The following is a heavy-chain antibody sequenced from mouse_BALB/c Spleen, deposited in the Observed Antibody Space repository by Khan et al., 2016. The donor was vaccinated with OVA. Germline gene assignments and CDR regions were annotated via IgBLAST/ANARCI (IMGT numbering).Heavy chain of an antibody. CDR1: GFSLSSFG. J-gene: IGHJ2*01. CDR3: ARDGYDFDY. CDR2: IWAGGDT. V-gene: IGHV2-9*02. D-gene: IGHD2-2*01. Sequence: QVQLKESGPGLVAPSQSLSITCTVSGFSLSSFGIYWVRQPPGKGLEWLGVIWAGGDTNYNSALTSRLSISKDNSKSQVFLKMNSLQTDDTAVYYCARDGYDFDYWGQGTTLTVSS.